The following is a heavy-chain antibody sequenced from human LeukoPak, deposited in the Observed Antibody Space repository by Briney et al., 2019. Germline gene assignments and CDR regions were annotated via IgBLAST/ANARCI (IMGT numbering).Heavy chain of an antibody. J-gene: IGHJ4*02. D-gene: IGHD6-13*01. Sequence: SQTLSLTCTVSGGSISSGSYFWTWIPQPAGKGLEWIGRIYTSGSTNYNPSLKRRISISVDTSKNQFSLNLSSVTAADTAVYYCAREGYSSNWYSGYYYFDYWGQGTLVTVSS. V-gene: IGHV4-61*02. CDR3: AREGYSSNWYSGYYYFDY. CDR1: GGSISSGSYF. CDR2: IYTSGST.